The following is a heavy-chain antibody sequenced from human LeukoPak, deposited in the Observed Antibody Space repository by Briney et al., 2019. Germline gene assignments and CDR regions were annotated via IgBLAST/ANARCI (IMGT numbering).Heavy chain of an antibody. D-gene: IGHD6-13*01. Sequence: SETLSLTCAVYGGSFSGYYWSWIRQPPGKGLEWIGGINHSGSTNYNPSLKSRVTISVDTSKNQFSLKLSSVTAADTAVYYCAREEKQQLAQGYYFDYWGQGTLVTVSS. CDR2: INHSGST. V-gene: IGHV4-34*01. CDR1: GGSFSGYY. CDR3: AREEKQQLAQGYYFDY. J-gene: IGHJ4*02.